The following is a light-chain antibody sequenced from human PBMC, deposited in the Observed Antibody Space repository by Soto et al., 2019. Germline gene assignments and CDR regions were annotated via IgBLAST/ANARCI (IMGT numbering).Light chain of an antibody. CDR1: QSVSSN. CDR3: QQYNNWPPWT. Sequence: EIVMTQSPATLSVSPGERATLSCRASQSVSSNLAWYQQKPAQAPRLLIYGASISATGIPARFSGSGSGTEFTLTISSLQSEDVAVYYCQQYNNWPPWTFGQGTKVEIK. V-gene: IGKV3D-15*01. CDR2: GAS. J-gene: IGKJ1*01.